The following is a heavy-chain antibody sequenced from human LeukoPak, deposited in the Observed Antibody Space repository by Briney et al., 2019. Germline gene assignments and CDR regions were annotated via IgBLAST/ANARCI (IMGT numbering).Heavy chain of an antibody. CDR3: ATSHDSAGND. Sequence: GSLRLSCAASGFAFSDFWMSWVRQAPGKGLEWVANIRHDGNAKNYVPSVRGRFTISRDNAKNSLYLQMNSLTVEDTTVYYCATSHDSAGNDWGQGTLVTVSS. J-gene: IGHJ4*02. D-gene: IGHD2-15*01. V-gene: IGHV3-7*01. CDR1: GFAFSDFW. CDR2: IRHDGNAK.